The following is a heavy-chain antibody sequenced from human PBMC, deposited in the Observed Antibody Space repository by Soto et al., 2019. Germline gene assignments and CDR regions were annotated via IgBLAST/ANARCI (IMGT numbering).Heavy chain of an antibody. J-gene: IGHJ4*02. CDR2: ISPMFGAA. D-gene: IGHD3-10*01. Sequence: QVQLVQSGAEMKKPGSSVKVSCQSSGGTFNTYAMNWVRQAPGQGPEWMGDISPMFGAAKYAPKFQGRVTITADESTGTSYMPLSSLTSEDTALYFCAREVQVHTPAFVYWGQGTLVTVSS. CDR3: AREVQVHTPAFVY. V-gene: IGHV1-69*19. CDR1: GGTFNTYA.